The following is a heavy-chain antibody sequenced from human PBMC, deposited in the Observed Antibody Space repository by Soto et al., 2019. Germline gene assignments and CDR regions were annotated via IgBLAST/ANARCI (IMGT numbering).Heavy chain of an antibody. V-gene: IGHV5-10-1*01. Sequence: PGESLKISCKGSGYSFTSYWISWVRQMPGKGLEWMGRIDPSDSYTNYSPSFQGHVTISADKSISTAYLQWSSLKASDTAMYYCATHWTTARTIYYYGMDVWGQGTTGIVSS. CDR3: ATHWTTARTIYYYGMDV. J-gene: IGHJ6*02. D-gene: IGHD4-17*01. CDR1: GYSFTSYW. CDR2: IDPSDSYT.